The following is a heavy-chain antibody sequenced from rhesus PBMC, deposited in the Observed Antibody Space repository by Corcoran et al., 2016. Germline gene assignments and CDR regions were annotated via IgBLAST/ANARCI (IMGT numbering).Heavy chain of an antibody. CDR1: GFTFSSYG. CDR2: ISYVGSKK. Sequence: EVQLVESGGGLVQPGGSLRLSCAASGFTFSSYGMHWVRQAHGKGLAWVAVISYVGSKKYNAYTVKDRFTISGDNSKNMLYLQMNNLELEDTAVYYCARDGSFGLVIINLPIDYWGQGVLVTVSS. J-gene: IGHJ4*01. CDR3: ARDGSFGLVIINLPIDY. V-gene: IGHV3-54*02. D-gene: IGHD3-3*01.